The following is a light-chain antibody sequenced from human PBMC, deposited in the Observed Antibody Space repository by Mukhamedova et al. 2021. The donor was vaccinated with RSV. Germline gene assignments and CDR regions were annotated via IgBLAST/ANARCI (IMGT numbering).Light chain of an antibody. V-gene: IGKV1-5*03. CDR2: EAS. Sequence: WYQRRVHGKAPKLLIYEASILKSGVPSTFSGSGSGKEFTLTISSLQPDDFATYYCQQYHNYPCTFGQGTKLEIK. J-gene: IGKJ2*02. CDR3: QQYHNYPCT.